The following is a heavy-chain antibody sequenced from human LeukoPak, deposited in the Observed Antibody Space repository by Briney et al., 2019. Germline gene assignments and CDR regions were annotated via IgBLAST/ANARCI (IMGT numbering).Heavy chain of an antibody. Sequence: PGGSLRLSCAASGFTFSSYWMHWVRQAPGKGLVWVSRINSDGSSTSYADSVKGRFTISRDNAKNTLYLQMDSLRAEDTAVYYCARMPYYYDSSGYLDYWGQGTLATVSS. J-gene: IGHJ4*02. V-gene: IGHV3-74*01. D-gene: IGHD3-22*01. CDR3: ARMPYYYDSSGYLDY. CDR2: INSDGSST. CDR1: GFTFSSYW.